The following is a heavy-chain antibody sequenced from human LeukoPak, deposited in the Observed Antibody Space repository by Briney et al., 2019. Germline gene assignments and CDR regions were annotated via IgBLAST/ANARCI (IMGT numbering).Heavy chain of an antibody. CDR2: INPSGVTT. D-gene: IGHD1-26*01. CDR1: GYTFTRYY. Sequence: ASVKVSCKASGYTFTRYYMHWVRQAPGQGLEWMGRINPSGVTTSHAQTFQGRVTMTRDTSTSTVYMELSSLRSEDTAVYYCARVGDYSGVYHYWGQGTLVTVSS. CDR3: ARVGDYSGVYHY. V-gene: IGHV1-46*01. J-gene: IGHJ4*02.